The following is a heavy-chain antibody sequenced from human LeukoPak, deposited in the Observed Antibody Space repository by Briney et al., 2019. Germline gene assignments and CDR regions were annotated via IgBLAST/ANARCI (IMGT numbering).Heavy chain of an antibody. D-gene: IGHD6-6*01. CDR1: GGSISSYY. J-gene: IGHJ6*03. V-gene: IGHV4-59*12. CDR2: IYYSGST. Sequence: SQTLSLTCTVSGGSISSYYWSWIRQPPGKGLEWIGYIYYSGSTNYNPSLKSRVTMSVDTSKNQFSLKLSSVTAADTAVYYCARVRSSSSNSRYYYYYMDVWGKGTTVTVSS. CDR3: ARVRSSSSNSRYYYYYMDV.